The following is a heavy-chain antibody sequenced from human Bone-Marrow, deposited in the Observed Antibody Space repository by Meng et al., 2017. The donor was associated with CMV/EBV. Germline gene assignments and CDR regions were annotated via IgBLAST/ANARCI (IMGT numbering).Heavy chain of an antibody. V-gene: IGHV3-9*01. CDR1: GFTFDDYA. D-gene: IGHD3-10*01. J-gene: IGHJ4*02. Sequence: SLKISCAASGFTFDDYAMHWVRQAPGKGLEWVSGISWNSGSKGYADSVKGRFTISRDNAKNSLYLQMNSLRAEDRALYYCAKDINGVRWFGESRDYWGQGTLVTVSS. CDR2: ISWNSGSK. CDR3: AKDINGVRWFGESRDY.